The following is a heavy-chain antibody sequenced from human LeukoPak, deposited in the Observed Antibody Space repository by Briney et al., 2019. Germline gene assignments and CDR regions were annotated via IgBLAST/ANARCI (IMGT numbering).Heavy chain of an antibody. CDR2: TYYRSKWYN. J-gene: IGHJ4*02. CDR3: ARGITMVRGVIPPVFDY. V-gene: IGHV6-1*01. CDR1: GDSVSSNSAA. D-gene: IGHD3-10*01. Sequence: SQTLSLTCAISGDSVSSNSAAWNWIRQSPSRGLEWLGRTYYRSKWYNDYAVSVKSRITINPDTSKNQFSLQLNSVTPEDTAVYYCARGITMVRGVIPPVFDYWGQGTLVTVSS.